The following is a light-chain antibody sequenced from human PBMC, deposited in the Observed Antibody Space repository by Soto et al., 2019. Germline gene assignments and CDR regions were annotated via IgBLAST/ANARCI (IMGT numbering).Light chain of an antibody. CDR3: SSYTSISTLYV. CDR2: EVS. J-gene: IGLJ1*01. Sequence: QSALTQPASVSGSPGQSITISCTGTNSDVGGYNYVSWYQQHPGKAPELMIYEVSHRPSGVSNRFSGSKSDNTASLTISGLQAEDEADYYCSSYTSISTLYVFGTATKV. V-gene: IGLV2-14*01. CDR1: NSDVGGYNY.